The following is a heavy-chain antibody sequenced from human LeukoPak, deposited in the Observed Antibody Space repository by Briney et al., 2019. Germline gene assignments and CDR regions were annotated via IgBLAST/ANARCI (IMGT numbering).Heavy chain of an antibody. CDR2: ISGSGVGT. D-gene: IGHD3-22*01. V-gene: IGHV3-23*01. CDR1: GFTFSSYA. CDR3: AKESPDYYDSSGYYYSEYDY. J-gene: IGHJ4*02. Sequence: GGSLRLSCAASGFTFSSYAMSWVRQAPGKGLQWVSAISGSGVGTYYADSVKGRFTISRDNSKNTLYLQMNSLRAEDTAVYYCAKESPDYYDSSGYYYSEYDYWGQGTLVTVSS.